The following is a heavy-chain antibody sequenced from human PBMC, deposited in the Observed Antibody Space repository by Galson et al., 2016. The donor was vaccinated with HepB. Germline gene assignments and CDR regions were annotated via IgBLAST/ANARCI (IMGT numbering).Heavy chain of an antibody. D-gene: IGHD1-26*01. Sequence: SVKVSCKASGYTFTGYYMHWVRQAPGQGLEWMGWINPDSGVTKYAQKFQDWVTMTRDTSISTVSMELSSLRSDDTAVYYCARGLSGSYSDDYYHFDLWGRGTLVTVSS. J-gene: IGHJ2*01. CDR2: INPDSGVT. V-gene: IGHV1-2*04. CDR1: GYTFTGYY. CDR3: ARGLSGSYSDDYYHFDL.